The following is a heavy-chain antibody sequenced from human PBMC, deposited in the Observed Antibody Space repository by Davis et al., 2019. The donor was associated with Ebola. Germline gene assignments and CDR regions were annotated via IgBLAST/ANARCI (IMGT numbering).Heavy chain of an antibody. CDR1: GFTFSVYY. CDR2: ISSSASYK. D-gene: IGHD3-16*02. Sequence: PGGSLRLSCAASGFTFSVYYMSWIRQAPGKGPEWVSSISSSASYKNYADSVKGRFTISRDDAKKSLYLQMDSLRAEDTAVYYCARDGVSEFIDLDYWGRGTLVTVSA. CDR3: ARDGVSEFIDLDY. V-gene: IGHV3-11*06. J-gene: IGHJ4*02.